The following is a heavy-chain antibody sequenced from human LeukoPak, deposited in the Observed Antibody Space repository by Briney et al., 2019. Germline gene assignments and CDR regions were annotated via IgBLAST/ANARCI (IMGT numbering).Heavy chain of an antibody. J-gene: IGHJ4*02. V-gene: IGHV4-34*01. CDR1: GGSFSGYY. CDR3: ARGGGYCSGGSCYRRLSPNFDY. D-gene: IGHD2-15*01. CDR2: INHSGST. Sequence: SETLSLTCAVYGGSFSGYYWSWIRQPPGKGLEWIGEINHSGSTSYNPSLKSRVTISVDTSKNQFSLKLSSVTAADTAVYYCARGGGYCSGGSCYRRLSPNFDYWGQGTLVTVSS.